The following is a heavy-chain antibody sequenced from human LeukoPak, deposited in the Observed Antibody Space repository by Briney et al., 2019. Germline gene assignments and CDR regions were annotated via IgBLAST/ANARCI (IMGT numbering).Heavy chain of an antibody. CDR1: GFTFSDAW. D-gene: IGHD1-1*01. V-gene: IGHV3-15*01. Sequence: GGSLRLSCAASGFTFSDAWVSWVRQAPGKGREWIGRIKSETNGGTIDYAAPVNGRFTLSRDDSKHTLDLQMNSLKTEDTGVYYCSAGTGRSDFDYWGQGTLVIVSS. J-gene: IGHJ4*02. CDR3: SAGTGRSDFDY. CDR2: IKSETNGGTI.